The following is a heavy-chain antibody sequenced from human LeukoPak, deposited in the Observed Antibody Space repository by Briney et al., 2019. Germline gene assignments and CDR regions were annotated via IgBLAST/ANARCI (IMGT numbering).Heavy chain of an antibody. J-gene: IGHJ5*02. CDR3: AKSASSNWDWFDP. CDR2: MSYDGSTK. Sequence: GGSLRLSCAASGFTFSTYTMHWVRQAPGKGLEWVALMSYDGSTKYYADSVRGRFTISRDNSKNTLYLQMNSLRAEDTAVYYCAKSASSNWDWFDPWGQGTLVTVSS. CDR1: GFTFSTYT. V-gene: IGHV3-30*04. D-gene: IGHD1-1*01.